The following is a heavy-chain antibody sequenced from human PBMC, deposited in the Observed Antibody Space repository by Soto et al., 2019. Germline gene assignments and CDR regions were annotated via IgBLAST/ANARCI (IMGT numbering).Heavy chain of an antibody. J-gene: IGHJ4*02. V-gene: IGHV1-69*13. CDR1: GGTFSSYA. CDR2: IIPIFGTT. Sequence: SVKVSCKASGGTFSSYAISWVRQAPGQGLEWMGGIIPIFGTTNYAQNFQGRVTITADESTSTAYMDLSGLRSEDTAVYYCARDRSSEEEPFDYWGQGTLVTVSS. CDR3: ARDRSSEEEPFDY. D-gene: IGHD6-6*01.